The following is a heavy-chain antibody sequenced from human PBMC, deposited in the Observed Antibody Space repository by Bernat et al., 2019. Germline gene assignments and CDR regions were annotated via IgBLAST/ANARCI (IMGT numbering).Heavy chain of an antibody. CDR2: ISSGSTTK. D-gene: IGHD2-8*01. V-gene: IGHV3-48*03. J-gene: IGHJ4*02. CDR3: ASRRCSRSGFYFDY. Sequence: EVELVESGGRLVQPGGSLRLSCAVSGFTFSIFEMNWVRQTPGKGLEWVSYISSGSTTKFYADSVKGRFTISRDNAKNSLYLEMSSLRAEDTATYYCASRRCSRSGFYFDYWGQGTLVIVSS. CDR1: GFTFSIFE.